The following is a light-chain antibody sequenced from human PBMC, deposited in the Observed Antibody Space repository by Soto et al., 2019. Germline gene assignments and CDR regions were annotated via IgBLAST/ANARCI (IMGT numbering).Light chain of an antibody. J-gene: IGLJ1*01. CDR1: SSNIGAGYD. CDR2: GDS. V-gene: IGLV1-40*01. CDR3: QSFDSSLSGYV. Sequence: QSVLTQPPSVSGAPGQRVTISCTGSSSNIGAGYDVHWYQQLPGTAPKLLIYGDSNRPSGLPDRFSGSKSGTSASLVITGLQAEDEADYYCQSFDSSLSGYVFGTGTKVTVL.